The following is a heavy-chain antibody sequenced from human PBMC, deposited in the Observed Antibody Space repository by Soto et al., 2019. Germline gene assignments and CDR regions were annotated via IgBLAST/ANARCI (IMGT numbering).Heavy chain of an antibody. J-gene: IGHJ4*02. Sequence: SVKVSCKASGGTFSSYAISWVRQAPGQGLEWMGGIIPIFGTANYAQKFQGRVTITADESTSTAYMELSSLRSEDTAVYYCARDSARDGYNHRGVFDYWGQGTLVTVSS. V-gene: IGHV1-69*13. CDR1: GGTFSSYA. D-gene: IGHD5-12*01. CDR3: ARDSARDGYNHRGVFDY. CDR2: IIPIFGTA.